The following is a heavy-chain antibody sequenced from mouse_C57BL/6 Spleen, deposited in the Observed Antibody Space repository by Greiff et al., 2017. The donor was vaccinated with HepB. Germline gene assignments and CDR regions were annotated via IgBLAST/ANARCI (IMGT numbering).Heavy chain of an antibody. D-gene: IGHD1-1*01. CDR2: IRLKSDNYAT. CDR3: TGIYYYGSSYVYFDV. V-gene: IGHV6-3*01. Sequence: EVKVEESGGGLVQPGGSMKLSCVASGFSFSNYWMNWVRQSPEKGLEWVAQIRLKSDNYATHYAESVKGWFTISRDDSKSSVYLQMNNLRAEDTGIYYCTGIYYYGSSYVYFDVWGTGTTVTVSS. J-gene: IGHJ1*03. CDR1: GFSFSNYW.